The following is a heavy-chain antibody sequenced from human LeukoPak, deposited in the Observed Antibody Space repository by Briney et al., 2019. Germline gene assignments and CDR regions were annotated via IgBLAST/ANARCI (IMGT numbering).Heavy chain of an antibody. Sequence: SETLSLTCTVSGGSISSGDYYWSWIRQPPGKGLEWIGYIYYSGSTYYNPSLRSRVTISVDTSKNQFSLKLSSVTAADTAVYYCARVTGGSGSYYSPLHYYFDYWGQGTLVTVSS. CDR2: IYYSGST. D-gene: IGHD3-10*01. CDR1: GGSISSGDYY. J-gene: IGHJ4*02. V-gene: IGHV4-30-4*01. CDR3: ARVTGGSGSYYSPLHYYFDY.